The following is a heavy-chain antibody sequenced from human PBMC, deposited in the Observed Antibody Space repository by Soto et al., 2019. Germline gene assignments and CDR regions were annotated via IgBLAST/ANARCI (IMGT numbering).Heavy chain of an antibody. Sequence: SLCLSCAASGFTFSDYYMCWIRQAPGPGLEWVSYISSSSSYTNYADSVLSRFTFLRDNAKNSLFLQMYSLRAEDTTVYYCAILKGAIYGMDVWGQGTTVTVSS. D-gene: IGHD1-26*01. J-gene: IGHJ6*02. CDR3: AILKGAIYGMDV. V-gene: IGHV3-11*06. CDR1: GFTFSDYY. CDR2: ISSSSSYT.